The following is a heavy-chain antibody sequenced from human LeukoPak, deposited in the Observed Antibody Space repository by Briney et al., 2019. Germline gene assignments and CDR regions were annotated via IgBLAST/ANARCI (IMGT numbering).Heavy chain of an antibody. CDR1: GYTFTGYY. CDR2: INPNSGGT. J-gene: IGHJ4*02. CDR3: ARAEVGSSGYIFDY. Sequence: ASVKVSCKASGYTFTGYYMHWVRQAPGQGLEWMGWINPNSGGTNYAQKFQGRVTMTRDTSISTAYMELSRLRSDDTAVYYCARAEVGSSGYIFDYWGQGTLVTVSS. V-gene: IGHV1-2*02. D-gene: IGHD3-22*01.